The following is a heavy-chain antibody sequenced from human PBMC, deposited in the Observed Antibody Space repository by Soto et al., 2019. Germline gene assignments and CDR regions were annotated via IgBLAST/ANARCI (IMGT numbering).Heavy chain of an antibody. CDR2: ISAYNGNT. CDR3: ARGQKLFQDGRFDY. V-gene: IGHV1-18*01. CDR1: GYTFTSYG. J-gene: IGHJ4*02. D-gene: IGHD1-1*01. Sequence: GASVKVSCKASGYTFTSYGVTWVRQAPGLGLEWMGWISAYNGNTNYAQRLQGRVTMTTDTSTTTAYMELRSLRSDDTAVYYCARGQKLFQDGRFDYWGQGTLVTVSS.